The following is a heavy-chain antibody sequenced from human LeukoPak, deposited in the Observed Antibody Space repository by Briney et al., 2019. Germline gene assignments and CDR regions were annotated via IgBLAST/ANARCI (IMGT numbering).Heavy chain of an antibody. CDR3: ARAQLAYCGGDCSPEYYYYYYGMDV. CDR2: IIPILGIA. V-gene: IGHV1-69*04. D-gene: IGHD2-21*02. Sequence: SVKLSCKASRGTFSSYAISWVRQAPGQRLEWMGRIIPILGIANYAQKLQGRVTITADKSTSTAYMELSSLRSEATAVYYCARAQLAYCGGDCSPEYYYYYYGMDVWGQGTTVTVSS. J-gene: IGHJ6*02. CDR1: RGTFSSYA.